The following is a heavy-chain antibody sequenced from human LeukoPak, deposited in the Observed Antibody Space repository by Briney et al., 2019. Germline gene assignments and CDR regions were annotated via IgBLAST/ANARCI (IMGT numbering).Heavy chain of an antibody. Sequence: ASVKVSCKASGYIFTGYYMHWVRQAPGQGLEWMGWMNPNSGNTGYAQKFQGRVTMTRNTSISTAYMELSSLRSEDTAVYYCARGGYYCYYMDVWGKGTTVTISS. CDR2: MNPNSGNT. CDR1: GYIFTGYY. CDR3: ARGGYYCYYMDV. J-gene: IGHJ6*03. V-gene: IGHV1-8*02.